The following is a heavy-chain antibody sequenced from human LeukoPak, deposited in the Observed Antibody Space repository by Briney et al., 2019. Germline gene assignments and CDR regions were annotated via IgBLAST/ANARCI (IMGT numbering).Heavy chain of an antibody. V-gene: IGHV1-2*02. CDR2: INPNSGGT. D-gene: IGHD1-20*01. J-gene: IGHJ3*02. Sequence: GASVKVSCKASGYTFTGYYMYWVRQAPGQGLEWMGWINPNSGGTNYAQKFQGRVTMTRDTSISTAYMELSRLRSDDTAVYYCARDPGITGTVGAFDIWGQGTMVTVSS. CDR1: GYTFTGYY. CDR3: ARDPGITGTVGAFDI.